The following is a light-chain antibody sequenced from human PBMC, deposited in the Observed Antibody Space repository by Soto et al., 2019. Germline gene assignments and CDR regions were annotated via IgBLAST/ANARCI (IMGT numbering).Light chain of an antibody. CDR2: EGI. CDR3: CSYVGTWV. V-gene: IGLV2-23*01. CDR1: GSDVGSYKL. J-gene: IGLJ3*02. Sequence: QSALTQPASVSGSLGQSITISCTGTGSDVGSYKLVSWYQQHPGKAPKLIIFEGINRPSGVSNRFSGSKSDNTASLTISGLQAEGEADYYCCSYVGTWVFGGGTKLTVL.